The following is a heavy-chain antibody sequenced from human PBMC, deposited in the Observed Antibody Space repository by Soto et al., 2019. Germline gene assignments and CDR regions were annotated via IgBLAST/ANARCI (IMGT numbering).Heavy chain of an antibody. D-gene: IGHD5-12*01. CDR3: ARGGSGGYDFDF. CDR1: GGSISSYY. V-gene: IGHV4-59*01. Sequence: SETLSLTCTVSGGSISSYYWSWIRQPPGKGLEWIGHIHYIGNTNYNPSLKSRVTISVDTSKNQFSLKLSSVTAADTAVYYCARGGSGGYDFDFWGQGTLVTVSS. J-gene: IGHJ4*02. CDR2: IHYIGNT.